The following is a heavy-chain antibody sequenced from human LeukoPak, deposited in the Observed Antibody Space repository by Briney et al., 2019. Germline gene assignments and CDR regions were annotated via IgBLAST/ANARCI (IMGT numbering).Heavy chain of an antibody. CDR1: GFTFSSYW. CDR2: IKQDGSEK. D-gene: IGHD5-24*01. Sequence: GGSLRLSCAASGFTFSSYWMSWVRQAPGKGLEWVANIKQDGSEKYYVDSVKGRFTISRDNSKNTLYLQMNSLRAEDTAVYYCASWGGGYMPPYYFDYWGQGTLVTVSS. J-gene: IGHJ4*02. V-gene: IGHV3-7*01. CDR3: ASWGGGYMPPYYFDY.